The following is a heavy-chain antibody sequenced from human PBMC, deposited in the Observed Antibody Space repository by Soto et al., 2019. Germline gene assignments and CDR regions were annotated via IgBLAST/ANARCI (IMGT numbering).Heavy chain of an antibody. CDR2: ISTGSGTT. D-gene: IGHD3-22*01. J-gene: IGHJ6*02. V-gene: IGHV3-48*01. CDR1: GFTFSSYN. CDR3: ARSPPGGYHYYYGMDV. Sequence: GGSLRLSCAASGFTFSSYNMNWVRQAPGKGLEWVSYISTGSGTTYYPDSVKGRFTISRDNAKNSLYLQMNSLRAGDTAVYYCARSPPGGYHYYYGMDVWGQGTTVTVSS.